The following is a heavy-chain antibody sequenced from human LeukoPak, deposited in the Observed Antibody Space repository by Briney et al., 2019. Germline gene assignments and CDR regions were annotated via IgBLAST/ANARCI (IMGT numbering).Heavy chain of an antibody. Sequence: PGGSLRLSCEASGFTFNTYSMNWARQAPGKGLEWVSSIDSSGGYMFYADSVKGRFIISRDNAKDSLYLQMNSLRAEDTAVYYCARERPTAFDYWGQGTLVTVSS. CDR3: ARERPTAFDY. CDR1: GFTFNTYS. V-gene: IGHV3-21*06. D-gene: IGHD4-11*01. CDR2: IDSSGGYM. J-gene: IGHJ4*02.